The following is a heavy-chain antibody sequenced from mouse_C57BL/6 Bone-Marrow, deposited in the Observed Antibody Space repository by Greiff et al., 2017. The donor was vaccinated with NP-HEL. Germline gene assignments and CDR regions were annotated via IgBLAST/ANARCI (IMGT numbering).Heavy chain of an antibody. CDR3: ASGTGYYAMDY. D-gene: IGHD3-2*02. J-gene: IGHJ4*01. V-gene: IGHV1-26*01. Sequence: VQLQQSGPELVKPGASVKISCKASGYTFTDYYMNWVKQSHGKSLEWIGDINPNNGGTSYNQKFKGKATLTVDKSSSTAYMELRSLTSEDSAVYYCASGTGYYAMDYWGQGTSVTVSS. CDR1: GYTFTDYY. CDR2: INPNNGGT.